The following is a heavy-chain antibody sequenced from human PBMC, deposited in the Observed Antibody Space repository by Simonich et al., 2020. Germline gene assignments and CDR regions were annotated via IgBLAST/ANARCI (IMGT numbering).Heavy chain of an antibody. CDR2: ISAYNGNT. Sequence: QVQLVQSGAEVKKPGASVKVSCKASGYTFTSYGISWVRQAPRQGLEWMGWISAYNGNTNYAQKRQGRVTMTTDTSTSTAYMELRSLRSDDTAVYYCARDYDILTGYYPPDYWGQGTLVTVSS. CDR3: ARDYDILTGYYPPDY. CDR1: GYTFTSYG. D-gene: IGHD3-9*01. J-gene: IGHJ4*02. V-gene: IGHV1-18*01.